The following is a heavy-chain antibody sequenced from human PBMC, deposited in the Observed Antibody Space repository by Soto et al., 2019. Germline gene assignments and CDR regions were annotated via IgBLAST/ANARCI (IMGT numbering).Heavy chain of an antibody. D-gene: IGHD3-22*01. V-gene: IGHV3-23*01. CDR2: ISVSGGGT. CDR1: GFPFSMYA. CDR3: AKGPTYYYDSTGYFDY. Sequence: GGSLRLSCAASGFPFSMYAMSLVRQSPGKGLEWVSSISVSGGGTYYADSVKGRFNISRDNSKDTLYLQMNSLRAEDTAVYYCAKGPTYYYDSTGYFDYWGQGTLVTFSS. J-gene: IGHJ4*02.